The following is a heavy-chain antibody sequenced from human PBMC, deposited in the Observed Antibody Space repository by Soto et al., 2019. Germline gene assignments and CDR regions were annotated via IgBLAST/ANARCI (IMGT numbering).Heavy chain of an antibody. CDR1: GFTFSDYY. CDR3: ARARKVVPAANDFDS. Sequence: PGGSLRLSCAASGFTFSDYYMIWIRQAPGKGLEWVSYISTRSNTIYYADSVKGRFTISRDNANNPLYLQMNSLRDEDTAVYYCARARKVVPAANDFDSWGLGTLVTVSS. CDR2: ISTRSNTI. J-gene: IGHJ4*02. V-gene: IGHV3-11*01. D-gene: IGHD2-2*01.